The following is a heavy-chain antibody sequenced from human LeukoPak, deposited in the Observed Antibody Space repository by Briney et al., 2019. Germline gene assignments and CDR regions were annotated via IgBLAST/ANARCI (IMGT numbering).Heavy chain of an antibody. J-gene: IGHJ4*02. Sequence: SETLSLTCAVYGGSFSGYYWSWIRQPPGKGLEWIGEINHSGSTNYNPSLKSRVTISVDTSKNQFSLKLSSVTAADTAVYYCAGYSSSWYGSDYWGQGALVTVSS. V-gene: IGHV4-34*01. D-gene: IGHD6-13*01. CDR3: AGYSSSWYGSDY. CDR2: INHSGST. CDR1: GGSFSGYY.